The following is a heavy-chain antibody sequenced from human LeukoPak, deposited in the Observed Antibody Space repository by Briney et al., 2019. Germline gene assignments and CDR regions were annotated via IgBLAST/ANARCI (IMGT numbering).Heavy chain of an antibody. CDR1: GYTFTSYG. Sequence: GASVKVSCKASGYTFTSYGISWVRQAPGQGLEWMGGIIPMFDTADFAQKFQGRVTITADTSISTAYMELSRLRSDDTAVYYCARVLRMVAPNYFDYWGQGTLVTVSS. D-gene: IGHD5-12*01. CDR3: ARVLRMVAPNYFDY. CDR2: IIPMFDTA. V-gene: IGHV1-69*06. J-gene: IGHJ4*02.